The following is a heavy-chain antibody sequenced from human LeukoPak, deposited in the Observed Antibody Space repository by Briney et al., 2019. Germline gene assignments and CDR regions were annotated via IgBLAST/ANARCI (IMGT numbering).Heavy chain of an antibody. Sequence: GGSLRLSCAASEFTFSSYAMSWVRQAPGKGLEWVSAMSGSGDSTYYADSVKGRFTISRDNSKNTLYLQMNSLRAEDTAVYYCAKGGGEWDYFDYWGQGTLVTVSS. V-gene: IGHV3-23*01. D-gene: IGHD1-26*01. J-gene: IGHJ4*02. CDR3: AKGGGEWDYFDY. CDR1: EFTFSSYA. CDR2: MSGSGDST.